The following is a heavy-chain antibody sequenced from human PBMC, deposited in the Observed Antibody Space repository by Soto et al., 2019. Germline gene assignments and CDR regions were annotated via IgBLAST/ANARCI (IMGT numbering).Heavy chain of an antibody. CDR1: GGSITNYY. CDR2: IYSGGST. D-gene: IGHD3-10*01. V-gene: IGHV4-59*01. Sequence: PSETLSLTCIVSGGSITNYYWNWIRQPPGKGLEWIGYIYSGGSTNYNPSLKSRVTISVDTSKNQFSLNLTSVTAADTAVYHCARDSAYGDAFDIWGQGTMVTVSS. J-gene: IGHJ3*02. CDR3: ARDSAYGDAFDI.